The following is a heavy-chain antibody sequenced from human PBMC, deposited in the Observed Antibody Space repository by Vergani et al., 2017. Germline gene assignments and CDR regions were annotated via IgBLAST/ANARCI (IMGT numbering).Heavy chain of an antibody. CDR2: IYSGGST. CDR1: GFTVSSNY. V-gene: IGHV3-53*02. CDR3: ARARGYSSSWYPPDLAVDI. Sequence: EVQLVETGGGLIQPGGSLRLSCAASGFTVSSNYMSWVRQAPGKGLEWVSVIYSGGSTYYADSVKGRFTISRDNSKNTLYLQMNSLRAEDTAVYYCARARGYSSSWYPPDLAVDIWGQGTMVTVSS. J-gene: IGHJ3*02. D-gene: IGHD6-13*01.